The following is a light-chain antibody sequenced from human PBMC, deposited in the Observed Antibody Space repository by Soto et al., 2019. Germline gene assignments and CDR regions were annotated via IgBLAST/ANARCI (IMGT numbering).Light chain of an antibody. V-gene: IGKV3-11*01. CDR2: DVS. J-gene: IGKJ4*01. Sequence: EIVLTQSPATLSLSPGERATLSCRASQSVSSFFVWYQQKRGQAPRLLIYDVSKRATGIPDRFSGSGSGTDFTLTISSLEPEDFAVYYCQHRLSWPLTFGGGTTIEIK. CDR3: QHRLSWPLT. CDR1: QSVSSF.